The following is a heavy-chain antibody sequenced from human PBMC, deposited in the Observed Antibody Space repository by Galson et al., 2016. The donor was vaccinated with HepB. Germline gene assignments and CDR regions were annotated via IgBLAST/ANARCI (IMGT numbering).Heavy chain of an antibody. CDR1: GGSISSDY. V-gene: IGHV4-59*01. Sequence: SETLSLTCTVSGGSISSDYWSWTRQPPGKGLEWIGYIYYSGSTNYNPSLKSRVTISVDTSKNQFSLKLSSVTAADTAVYYCARTKIVVLIRRADAFDIWGQGKMVTVSS. D-gene: IGHD3-22*01. CDR3: ARTKIVVLIRRADAFDI. CDR2: IYYSGST. J-gene: IGHJ3*02.